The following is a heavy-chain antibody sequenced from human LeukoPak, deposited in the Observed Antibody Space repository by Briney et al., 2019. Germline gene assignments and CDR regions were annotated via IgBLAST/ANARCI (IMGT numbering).Heavy chain of an antibody. D-gene: IGHD3-16*01. CDR1: GFTFSSYS. CDR3: ARENDQGFDY. V-gene: IGHV3-21*01. J-gene: IGHJ4*02. CDR2: FGTRSSSI. Sequence: GGSLRLSCAASGFTFSSYSMNWVRQAPGKGLEWVSSFGTRSSSIYYAHSVTGRFIVSRDNAKNSLFLQMNSLRAEDTAVYYCARENDQGFDYWGQGTLVTVSS.